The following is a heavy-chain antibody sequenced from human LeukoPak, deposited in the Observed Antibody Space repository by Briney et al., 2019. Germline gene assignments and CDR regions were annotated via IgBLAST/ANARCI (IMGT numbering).Heavy chain of an antibody. J-gene: IGHJ4*02. CDR1: GYSFSTYW. CDR2: IYPGDSTT. V-gene: IGHV5-51*01. Sequence: GESLKISCKGSGYSFSTYWIGWVRQMPGKGLEWMGIIYPGDSTTRYSPSFQGQVTISADKSISTAYLQWSSLKASDTAMYYCARRDYCSSTSCYRVFDYWGQGTLATVSS. CDR3: ARRDYCSSTSCYRVFDY. D-gene: IGHD2-2*02.